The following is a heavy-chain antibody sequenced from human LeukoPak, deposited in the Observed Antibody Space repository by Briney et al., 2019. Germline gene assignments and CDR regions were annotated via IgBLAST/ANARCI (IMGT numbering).Heavy chain of an antibody. CDR3: AKNGGPHGMDV. CDR2: IKHDGSET. V-gene: IGHV3-7*02. Sequence: GGSLRLSCATSGFTFSSIWMSWVRQAPGKGLEWVANIKHDGSETNYVDSVKGRFTISRDNAKNSLHLQMNSLRVEDTAVYYCAKNGGPHGMDVWGQGTTVTVSS. J-gene: IGHJ6*02. CDR1: GFTFSSIW. D-gene: IGHD3-16*01.